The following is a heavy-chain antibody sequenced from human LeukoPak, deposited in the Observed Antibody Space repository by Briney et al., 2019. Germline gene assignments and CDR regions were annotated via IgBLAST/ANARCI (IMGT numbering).Heavy chain of an antibody. CDR3: ARIFLTNVGLRRIYYYYYMDV. Sequence: PSETLSLTCTVSGYSISSGYYWGWIRQPPGKGLEWIGSIYHSGSTYYNPSLKSRVTISVDTSKNQFSLKLSSVTAADTAVYYCARIFLTNVGLRRIYYYYYMDVWGKGTTVTVSS. CDR2: IYHSGST. J-gene: IGHJ6*03. CDR1: GYSISSGYY. V-gene: IGHV4-38-2*02. D-gene: IGHD3-9*01.